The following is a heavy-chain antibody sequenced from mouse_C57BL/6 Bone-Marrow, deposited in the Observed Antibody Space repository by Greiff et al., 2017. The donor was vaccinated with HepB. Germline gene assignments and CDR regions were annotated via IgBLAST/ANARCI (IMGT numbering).Heavy chain of an antibody. J-gene: IGHJ3*01. CDR1: GYTFTDYY. CDR2: IYPGSGNT. V-gene: IGHV1-76*01. CDR3: AVYYYGSSLWFAY. Sequence: VQLQQSGAELVRPGASVQLSCKASGYTFTDYYINWVKQRPGQGLEWIARIYPGSGNTYYNEKFKGKATLTAEKSSSTAYMQLSSLTSEDSAVYFCAVYYYGSSLWFAYWGQGTLVTVSA. D-gene: IGHD1-1*01.